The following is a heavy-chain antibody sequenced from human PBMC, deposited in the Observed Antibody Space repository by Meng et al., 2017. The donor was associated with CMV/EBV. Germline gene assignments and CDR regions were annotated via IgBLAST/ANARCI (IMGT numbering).Heavy chain of an antibody. Sequence: SVKVSCKASGGTFSSYAISWVRQAPGQGLEWMGGIIPILGIANYAQKFQGRVTITADKSTSTAYMELSSLRSEDTAVYYCARRLSTGGYSYDRGSYYYGMDVWGQGTTVTVSS. D-gene: IGHD5-18*01. CDR1: GGTFSSYA. CDR3: ARRLSTGGYSYDRGSYYYGMDV. J-gene: IGHJ6*02. V-gene: IGHV1-69*10. CDR2: IIPILGIA.